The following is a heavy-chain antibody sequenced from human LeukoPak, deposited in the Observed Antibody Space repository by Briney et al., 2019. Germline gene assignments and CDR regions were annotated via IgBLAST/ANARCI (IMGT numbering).Heavy chain of an antibody. D-gene: IGHD6-19*01. CDR2: ISSDGSHK. CDR1: AFTFSTYG. J-gene: IGHJ4*02. Sequence: PGGSLRLSCAASAFTFSTYGVHWVRQAPGKGLEWVALISSDGSHKYYADSVKGRFTISRDNSKNTLYLQMNSLRAEDTAVYYCAKSESIIAVAGTLDYWGQGTLVTVSS. V-gene: IGHV3-30*18. CDR3: AKSESIIAVAGTLDY.